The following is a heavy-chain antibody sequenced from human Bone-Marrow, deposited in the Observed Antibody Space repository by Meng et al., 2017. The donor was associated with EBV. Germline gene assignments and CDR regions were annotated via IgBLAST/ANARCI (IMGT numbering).Heavy chain of an antibody. D-gene: IGHD3-10*01. J-gene: IGHJ4*02. CDR2: LIPMVGAP. CDR1: GGTFRRDA. CDR3: ASESGRGFTPDY. Sequence: VQLLQPGAWVKKPGSAGKASFRTSGGTFRRDAFSWVRQAPGQGLEWMGGLIPMVGAPHYAQKFQGRVTIIADESTSTHSMELNSLRSEDTAMYYCASESGRGFTPDYWGQGTLVTVSS. V-gene: IGHV1-69*01.